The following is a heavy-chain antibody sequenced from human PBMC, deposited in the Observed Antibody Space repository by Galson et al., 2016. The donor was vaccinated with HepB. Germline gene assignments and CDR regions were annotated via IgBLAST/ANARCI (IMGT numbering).Heavy chain of an antibody. J-gene: IGHJ5*02. V-gene: IGHV3-53*01. D-gene: IGHD5-12*01. CDR3: ARGQGGFEGFVH. CDR2: IYSGGKT. Sequence: SLRLSCAASGFTVSNNFMTWVRQAPGKGLDWVSLIYSGGKTYYADSVKGRFTISSDNGKNTVFLQMNGLTPQDTAIYYCARGQGGFEGFVHWGQGTLVTVSS. CDR1: GFTVSNNF.